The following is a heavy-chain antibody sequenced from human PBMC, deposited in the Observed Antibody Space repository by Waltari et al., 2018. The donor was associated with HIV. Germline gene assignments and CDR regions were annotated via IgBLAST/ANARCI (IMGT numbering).Heavy chain of an antibody. D-gene: IGHD3-10*01. Sequence: QVLLVQYGAEVKKHGASVKVYCKTSGYASTSYAITWVRQATGHGLEWVGWMNPNSGNASYAQKFQGRVTMTRNTAITTDYMELSMLRSEDTAVYYCARGITRASGNNFDSWGQGTLVTVSS. CDR1: GYASTSYA. V-gene: IGHV1-8*01. CDR3: ARGITRASGNNFDS. CDR2: MNPNSGNA. J-gene: IGHJ4*02.